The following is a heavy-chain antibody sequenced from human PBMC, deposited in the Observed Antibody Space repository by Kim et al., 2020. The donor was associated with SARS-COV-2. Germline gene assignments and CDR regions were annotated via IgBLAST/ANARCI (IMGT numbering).Heavy chain of an antibody. CDR3: ARVRGFGEPTIDY. V-gene: IGHV4-34*01. CDR2: INHSGST. J-gene: IGHJ4*02. D-gene: IGHD3-10*01. CDR1: GGSFSGYY. Sequence: SETLSLTCAVYGGSFSGYYWSWIRQPPGKGLEWIGEINHSGSTNYNPSLKSRVTISVDTSKNQFSLKLSSVTAADTAVYYCARVRGFGEPTIDYWGQGTLVTVSS.